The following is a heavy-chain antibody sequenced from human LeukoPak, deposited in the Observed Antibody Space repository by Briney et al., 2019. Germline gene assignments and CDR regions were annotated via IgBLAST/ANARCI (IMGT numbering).Heavy chain of an antibody. CDR1: GGSISGSSYY. V-gene: IGHV4-39*01. D-gene: IGHD2-2*01. CDR3: ARGIGYCSSTSCYPGLSQYYYYYGMDV. Sequence: SETLSLTCTVSGGSISGSSYYWGWIRQPPGKGLEWIGSIYYSGSTYYNPSLKSRVTISVDTSKNQFSLKLSSVTAADTAVYYCARGIGYCSSTSCYPGLSQYYYYYGMDVWGQGTTVTVSS. CDR2: IYYSGST. J-gene: IGHJ6*02.